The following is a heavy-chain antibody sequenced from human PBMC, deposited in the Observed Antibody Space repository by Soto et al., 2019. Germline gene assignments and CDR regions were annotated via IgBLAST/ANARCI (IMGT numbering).Heavy chain of an antibody. D-gene: IGHD2-8*01. CDR1: GGSFSGYY. CDR2: INHTGST. J-gene: IGHJ6*02. V-gene: IGHV4-34*01. Sequence: SETLSLTCAVYGGSFSGYYWSWIRQPPGKGLEWIGEINHTGSTNYSPSLRSRLTMSVDTSKNQFSLKLSSVTAADTAVYYCARRNGRGFNYYGMDVWGQGTTVT. CDR3: ARRNGRGFNYYGMDV.